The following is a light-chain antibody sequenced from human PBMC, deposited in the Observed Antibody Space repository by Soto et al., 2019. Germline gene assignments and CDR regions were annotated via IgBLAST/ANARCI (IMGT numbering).Light chain of an antibody. Sequence: QSALTQPASVSGSPGQSITISCTGTSSDVGGYNYVSWYQQHPGKAPKLMIYDVSNRPSGVSNRFSGSRSGNTASLTISGLQAEYEAHYYCSSYTGSTTRVIFGGGTKLTVL. V-gene: IGLV2-14*03. CDR1: SSDVGGYNY. J-gene: IGLJ2*01. CDR2: DVS. CDR3: SSYTGSTTRVI.